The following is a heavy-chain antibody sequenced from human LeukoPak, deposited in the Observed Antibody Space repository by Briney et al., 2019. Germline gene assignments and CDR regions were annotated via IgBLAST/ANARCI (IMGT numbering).Heavy chain of an antibody. CDR1: GGSISSYY. V-gene: IGHV4-59*12. J-gene: IGHJ5*02. CDR2: IYYSGST. CDR3: ARDSSQTDYGDYVWFDP. Sequence: KPSETLSLTCTVSGGSISSYYRSWIRQPPGKGLEWIGYIYYSGSTYYNPSLKSRVTISVDTSKNQFSLKLSSVTAADTAVYYCARDSSQTDYGDYVWFDPWGQGTLVTVSS. D-gene: IGHD4-17*01.